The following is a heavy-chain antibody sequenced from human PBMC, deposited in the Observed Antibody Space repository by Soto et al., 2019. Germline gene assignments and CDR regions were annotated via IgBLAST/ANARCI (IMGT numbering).Heavy chain of an antibody. V-gene: IGHV1-69*01. J-gene: IGHJ6*02. CDR1: GGTFSTYA. CDR3: ARSQGGSSSLDIYYYYYYGMDV. CDR2: VIPIFGTP. Sequence: QVQLVQSGAEVKKPGSSVKVSCKAPGGTFSTYAISWVRQSPGQGLEWMGGVIPIFGTPKYAQKFQGRVTITADESTSTGYMELRSLRFEDTAVYYCARSQGGSSSLDIYYYYYYGMDVWGQGTTVTVCS. D-gene: IGHD2-15*01.